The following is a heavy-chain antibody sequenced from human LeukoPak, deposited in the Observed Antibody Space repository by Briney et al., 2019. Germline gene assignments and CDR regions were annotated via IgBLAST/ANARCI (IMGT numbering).Heavy chain of an antibody. D-gene: IGHD5-24*01. CDR3: ARGQTSTMNLYSNAFDI. Sequence: AASVKVSCKASGGTFSSYGISWVRQAPGQGLEWMGGITPIFGTANYAQKFQGRVTITADESTSTVSTTTVYMELSSLRSEDTAVYYCARGQTSTMNLYSNAFDIWGQGTMVTVSS. V-gene: IGHV1-69*13. CDR1: GGTFSSYG. J-gene: IGHJ3*02. CDR2: ITPIFGTA.